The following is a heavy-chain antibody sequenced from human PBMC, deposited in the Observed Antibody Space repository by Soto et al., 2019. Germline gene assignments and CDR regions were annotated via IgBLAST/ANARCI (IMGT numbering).Heavy chain of an antibody. Sequence: ASVKVSCKASGFTFTSSAVQCVRQARGQRLEWIGWIVVGSGNTNYAQKFQGRVTMTRDTSISTAYMELSRLRSDDTAVYYCARDLQKTLAYWGQGTLVTVSS. CDR3: ARDLQKTLAY. J-gene: IGHJ4*02. CDR2: IVVGSGNT. V-gene: IGHV1-58*01. D-gene: IGHD6-13*01. CDR1: GFTFTSSA.